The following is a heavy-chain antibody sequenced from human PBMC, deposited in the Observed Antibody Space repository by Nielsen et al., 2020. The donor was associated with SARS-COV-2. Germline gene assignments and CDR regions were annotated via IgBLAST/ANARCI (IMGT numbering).Heavy chain of an antibody. Sequence: GESLKISCAASGFTFSSYAMHWVRQAPGKGLEWVAVISYDGSNKYYADSVKGRFTISRDNSKNTLYLQMNSLRAEDTAVYYCARPLITMVRNDAFDIWGQGTMVTVSS. CDR2: ISYDGSNK. V-gene: IGHV3-30-3*01. J-gene: IGHJ3*02. CDR3: ARPLITMVRNDAFDI. CDR1: GFTFSSYA. D-gene: IGHD3-10*01.